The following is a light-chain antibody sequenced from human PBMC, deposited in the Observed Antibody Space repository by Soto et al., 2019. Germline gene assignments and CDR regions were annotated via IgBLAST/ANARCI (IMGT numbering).Light chain of an antibody. J-gene: IGLJ1*01. V-gene: IGLV2-14*03. CDR3: CSYTSSSTPWV. CDR2: DVS. CDR1: SSDVGGYNY. Sequence: QSVLTQSASVSGSPGQSITISCTGTSSDVGGYNYVSWYQQHPGEAPKLIIYDVSDRPSGISSRFSASKSGNTASLTISGLQAEDEADYYCCSYTSSSTPWVFGTGTKVTVL.